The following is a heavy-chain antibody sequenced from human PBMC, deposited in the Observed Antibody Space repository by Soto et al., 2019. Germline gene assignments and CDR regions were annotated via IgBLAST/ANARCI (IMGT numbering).Heavy chain of an antibody. D-gene: IGHD2-15*01. V-gene: IGHV3-30-3*01. CDR3: ARGRWSLVLLKYYFDY. J-gene: IGHJ4*02. Sequence: PGGYLRLSCAASGFTFSSYAMHWVRQAPGKGLEWVAVISYDGSNKYYADSVKGRFTIHRDNSKNTLYLQMNSLRAEDTAVYYCARGRWSLVLLKYYFDYWGQGTLVPVSS. CDR2: ISYDGSNK. CDR1: GFTFSSYA.